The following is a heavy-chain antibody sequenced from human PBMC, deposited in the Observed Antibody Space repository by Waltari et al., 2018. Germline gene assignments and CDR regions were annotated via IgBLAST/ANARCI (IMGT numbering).Heavy chain of an antibody. V-gene: IGHV4-59*08. Sequence: QVQLQESGPGLVKPSETLSLTCTVSGGSISGYYWNWLRQPPGKGLEWIGYVYNSGTNNYTPSLKSRVTISVDTSKNQFSLKLSSVTAADTAVYYCAKSRVAILGVVIHYYYMDVWGKGTTVTISS. CDR3: AKSRVAILGVVIHYYYMDV. CDR2: VYNSGTN. CDR1: GGSISGYY. J-gene: IGHJ6*03. D-gene: IGHD3-3*01.